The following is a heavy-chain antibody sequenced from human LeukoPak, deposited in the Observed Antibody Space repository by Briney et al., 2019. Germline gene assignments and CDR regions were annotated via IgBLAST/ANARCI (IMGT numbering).Heavy chain of an antibody. J-gene: IGHJ4*02. CDR3: ARSGDAYTPNY. CDR2: IYHSGST. D-gene: IGHD5-24*01. CDR1: GYSISSGYY. Sequence: SETLSLTRAVSGYSISSGYYWGWIRQPPGKGLEWIGTIYHSGSTSYNPSLKSRVTISVDTSKNQFFLKLSSVTAADTAVYYCARSGDAYTPNYWGQGTLVTVSS. V-gene: IGHV4-38-2*01.